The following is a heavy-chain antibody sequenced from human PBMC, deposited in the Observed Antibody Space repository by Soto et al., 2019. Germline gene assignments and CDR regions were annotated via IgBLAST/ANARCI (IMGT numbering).Heavy chain of an antibody. CDR1: GFTLTKEN. CDR3: ARGLGSSSSFL. Sequence: GGCLRLSCADSGFTLTKENMNWVRQAPGKGLEWISYIGSTSSPIKYADSVKGRFTISRDNAKSSLYLQMTSLRVEDTAVYYSARGLGSSSSFLWGQGVLVTVSS. CDR2: IGSTSSPI. V-gene: IGHV3-48*01. J-gene: IGHJ4*02. D-gene: IGHD6-6*01.